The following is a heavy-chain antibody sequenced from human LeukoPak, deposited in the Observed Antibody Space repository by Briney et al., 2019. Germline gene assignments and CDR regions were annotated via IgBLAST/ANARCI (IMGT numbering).Heavy chain of an antibody. Sequence: GSLRLSCAASGFTFSSYSMNWVRQAAGKGLEWVSCISSSSSSIYYADSVKGRFTISRDNAKNSLYLQMNSLRVEDTAVYYCAREDGEASDIWGPGTMVTVSS. CDR1: GFTFSSYS. D-gene: IGHD5-24*01. J-gene: IGHJ3*02. CDR3: AREDGEASDI. V-gene: IGHV3-21*01. CDR2: ISSSSSSI.